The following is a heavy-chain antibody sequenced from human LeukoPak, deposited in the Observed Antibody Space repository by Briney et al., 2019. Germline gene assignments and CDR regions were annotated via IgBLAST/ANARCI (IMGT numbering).Heavy chain of an antibody. D-gene: IGHD1-26*01. V-gene: IGHV4-34*01. CDR2: INHSGST. CDR1: GGSFSGYY. J-gene: IGHJ3*02. Sequence: SETLSLTCAVYGGSFSGYYWSWIRQPPGKGLEWIGEINHSGSTNYNPSLKSRVTISVDTSKNQFSLKLSSVTAADTAVYYCARVLSAGGAFDIWGQGTMVTVSS. CDR3: ARVLSAGGAFDI.